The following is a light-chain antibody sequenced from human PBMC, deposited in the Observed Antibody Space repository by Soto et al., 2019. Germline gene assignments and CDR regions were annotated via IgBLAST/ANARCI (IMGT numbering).Light chain of an antibody. V-gene: IGKV3-15*01. CDR3: QQYSNWPPWT. CDR2: GAS. CDR1: QSVSSN. J-gene: IGKJ1*01. Sequence: EIVMTQSPVTLSVSPGERATLSCRASQSVSSNLAWYQQKPGQAPRLLIYGASTRATGISGRFSGSGSGTEFTLTISSLQSDDFALYYCQQYSNWPPWTFGQRTKMEIK.